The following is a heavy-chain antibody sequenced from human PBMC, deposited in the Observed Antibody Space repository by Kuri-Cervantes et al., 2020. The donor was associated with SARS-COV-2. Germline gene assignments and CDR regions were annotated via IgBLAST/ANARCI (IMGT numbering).Heavy chain of an antibody. CDR1: GYTFTSYD. CDR2: MNPNSGNT. Sequence: ASVKVSCKASGYTFTSYDINWVRQATGQGLEWMGWMNPNSGNTGYVQKFQGRVTMTRNTSVTTAYMELSNLRSEDTAVYYCASALYYYDSSGYSGGDAFDIWGQGTMVTVSS. D-gene: IGHD3-22*01. J-gene: IGHJ3*02. V-gene: IGHV1-8*02. CDR3: ASALYYYDSSGYSGGDAFDI.